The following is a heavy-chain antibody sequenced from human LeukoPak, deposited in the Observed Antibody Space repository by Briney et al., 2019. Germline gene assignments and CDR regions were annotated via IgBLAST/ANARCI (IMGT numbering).Heavy chain of an antibody. CDR3: ARGQGGTVFPWYFDY. CDR1: GGSISSYY. V-gene: IGHV4-59*01. Sequence: PSETLSLTCTVSGGSISSYYWSWIRQPPGKGLEWIGYIYYSGSTNYNPSLKSRVTISVDTSKNQFSLKLSSVTAADTAVYYCARGQGGTVFPWYFDYWGQGTLATVSS. D-gene: IGHD4-17*01. J-gene: IGHJ4*02. CDR2: IYYSGST.